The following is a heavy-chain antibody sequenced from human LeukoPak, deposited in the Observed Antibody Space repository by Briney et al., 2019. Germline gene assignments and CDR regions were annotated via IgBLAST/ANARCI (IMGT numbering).Heavy chain of an antibody. CDR2: IYYSGST. CDR1: GGSISSYY. J-gene: IGHJ4*02. CDR3: ARDVAEIRY. D-gene: IGHD6-13*01. Sequence: PSETLSLTCTVSGGSISSYYWSWIRQPPGKGLEWIGYIYYSGSTNYNPSLKSRVTISVDTSKNQFSLKLSSVTAADTAVYYCARDVAEIRYWGQGTLVTVSS. V-gene: IGHV4-59*01.